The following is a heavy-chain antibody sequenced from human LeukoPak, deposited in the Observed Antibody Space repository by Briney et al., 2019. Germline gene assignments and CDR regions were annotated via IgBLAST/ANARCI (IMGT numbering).Heavy chain of an antibody. D-gene: IGHD1-26*01. V-gene: IGHV3-7*03. CDR3: ARAERSNWYFDL. Sequence: GGSLRLSCAASGFTFSTYWMNWVRQAPGKGLEWVANIKQDGSEKYYVDSVKGRFTLSRDSAKNSLYLQMNSLRAEDTAVYYCARAERSNWYFDLWGRGTLVTVSS. CDR2: IKQDGSEK. CDR1: GFTFSTYW. J-gene: IGHJ2*01.